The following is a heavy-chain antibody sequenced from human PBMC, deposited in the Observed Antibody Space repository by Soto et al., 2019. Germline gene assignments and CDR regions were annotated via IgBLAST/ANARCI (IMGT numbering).Heavy chain of an antibody. Sequence: PGESLKISCKGSGYSFTSYWISWVRQMPGKGLEWMGRIDPSDSYTNYSPSFQGHVTISADKSISTAYLQWSSLKASDTAMYYCARPRYYYDSSGYPMYYYYYGMAVWGQGTTVTVSS. J-gene: IGHJ6*01. CDR3: ARPRYYYDSSGYPMYYYYYGMAV. CDR2: IDPSDSYT. CDR1: GYSFTSYW. D-gene: IGHD3-22*01. V-gene: IGHV5-10-1*01.